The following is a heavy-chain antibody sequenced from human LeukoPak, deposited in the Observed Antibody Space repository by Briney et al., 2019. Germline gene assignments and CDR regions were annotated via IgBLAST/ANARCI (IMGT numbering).Heavy chain of an antibody. D-gene: IGHD3-10*01. Sequence: PSETLSLTCTVSGDSLSRLYWSWIRQPAGKGLEWIGRIYSSGNTNYNPILQSRVTMSVDTSKNQFSLKLTSVTAADTAVYYCAREGGNGYGSWYYDLWGRGTQITVSS. CDR3: AREGGNGYGSWYYDL. CDR1: GDSLSRLY. V-gene: IGHV4-4*07. J-gene: IGHJ2*01. CDR2: IYSSGNT.